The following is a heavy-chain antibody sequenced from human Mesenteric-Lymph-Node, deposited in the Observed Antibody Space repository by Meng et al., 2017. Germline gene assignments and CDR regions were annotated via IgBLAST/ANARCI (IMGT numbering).Heavy chain of an antibody. V-gene: IGHV1-2*06. CDR2: INPNSGGT. D-gene: IGHD1-26*01. CDR3: ARDLRDSGSYYNAFDI. Sequence: ASVKVSCKASGYTFTGYYMHWVRQAPGQGLEWMGRINPNSGGTNYAQKFQGRVTMTRDTSISTAYMELSRLRSDDTAVYYCARDLRDSGSYYNAFDIWGQGTMVTVSS. CDR1: GYTFTGYY. J-gene: IGHJ3*02.